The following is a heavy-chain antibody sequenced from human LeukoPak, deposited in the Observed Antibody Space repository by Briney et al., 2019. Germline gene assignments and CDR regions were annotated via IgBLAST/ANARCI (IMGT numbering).Heavy chain of an antibody. CDR2: IYTSGST. V-gene: IGHV4-61*02. J-gene: IGHJ4*02. CDR1: GGSISSGSYY. CDR3: ARDRGKYYYDSSGYYPFDY. Sequence: SQTLSLTCTVSGGSISSGSYYWSWIRQPAGKGLEWIGRIYTSGSTNYNPSLKRRVTISVYTSKNQFSLKLSSVTAADTAVYYCARDRGKYYYDSSGYYPFDYWGQGTLVTVSS. D-gene: IGHD3-22*01.